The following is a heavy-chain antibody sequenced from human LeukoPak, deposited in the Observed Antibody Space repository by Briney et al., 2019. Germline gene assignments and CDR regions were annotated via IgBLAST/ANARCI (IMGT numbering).Heavy chain of an antibody. V-gene: IGHV3-30*02. Sequence: PGGSLRLSCAASGFTVSDHYMTWVRQAPGKGLEWVAFIRYDGSNKYYADSVKGRFTISRDNSKNTLYLQMNSLRAEDTAVYYCAKGGGFLEWLSERGLDYWGQGTLVTVSS. D-gene: IGHD3-3*01. CDR2: IRYDGSNK. J-gene: IGHJ4*02. CDR1: GFTVSDHY. CDR3: AKGGGFLEWLSERGLDY.